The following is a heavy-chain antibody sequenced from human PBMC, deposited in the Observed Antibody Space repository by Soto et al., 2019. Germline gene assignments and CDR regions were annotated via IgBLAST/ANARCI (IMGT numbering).Heavy chain of an antibody. V-gene: IGHV1-18*01. CDR2: VSGDNGHT. J-gene: IGHJ5*02. CDR1: GYIFTTHG. Sequence: QVQLVQSGAEVKKPGASVKVSCKASGYIFTTHGISWVQQAPGQGLEWMGWVSGDNGHTNYAQSLQGRVTLTTDTSTNTAYMELRSLRSDDTAVYYCARDLGYCRSGTCYREWFDPWGQGTLVTVSS. D-gene: IGHD2-15*01. CDR3: ARDLGYCRSGTCYREWFDP.